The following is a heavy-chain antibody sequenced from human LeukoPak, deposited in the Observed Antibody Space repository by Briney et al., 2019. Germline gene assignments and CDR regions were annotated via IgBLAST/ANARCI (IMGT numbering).Heavy chain of an antibody. D-gene: IGHD3-16*01. CDR2: IYYSGST. Sequence: SETLSLTCTVSGGSISSYYWSWIRQPPGKGLEWIGYIYYSGSTNYNPSLKSRVTISVDTSKNQFSLKLSSVTAADTAVYYCATERCFGWFDPWGQGTLVTVSS. V-gene: IGHV4-59*01. CDR3: ATERCFGWFDP. CDR1: GGSISSYY. J-gene: IGHJ5*02.